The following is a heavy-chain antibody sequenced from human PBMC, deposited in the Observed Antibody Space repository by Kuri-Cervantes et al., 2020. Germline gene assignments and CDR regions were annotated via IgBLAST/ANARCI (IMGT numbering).Heavy chain of an antibody. J-gene: IGHJ4*02. CDR2: INIDGNSR. Sequence: GESLKISCAASRFTFRSYWMHWVRQAPGRGLVWVSRINIDGNSRSYAESVKGRFTISRDNAKNTLYLQMNSLRADDTAVYYCAKFYDITMIRGPIATPNWGPGTLVTVSS. V-gene: IGHV3-74*01. CDR1: RFTFRSYW. CDR3: AKFYDITMIRGPIATPN. D-gene: IGHD3-10*01.